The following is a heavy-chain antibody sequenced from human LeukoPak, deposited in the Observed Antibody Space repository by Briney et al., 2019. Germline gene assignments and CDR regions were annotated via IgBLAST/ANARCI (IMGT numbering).Heavy chain of an antibody. CDR1: GVTFSSYG. Sequence: GGSLRLSCAAAGVTFSSYGMSLVRQAPGKGLEWVSEISGSGGVTNYADSVKGRFTISRDNSKNTLYLQMNSLRAEDTAVYYCAKRPYCSGGSCYGDEYYFDYWGQGTLVTVSS. CDR2: ISGSGGVT. J-gene: IGHJ4*02. D-gene: IGHD2-15*01. CDR3: AKRPYCSGGSCYGDEYYFDY. V-gene: IGHV3-23*01.